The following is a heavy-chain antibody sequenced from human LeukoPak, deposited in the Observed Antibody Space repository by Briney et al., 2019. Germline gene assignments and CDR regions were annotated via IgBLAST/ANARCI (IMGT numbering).Heavy chain of an antibody. CDR3: ARGVGSGYSLDY. V-gene: IGHV1-8*01. J-gene: IGHJ4*02. Sequence: ASVKVSCXASGYTFTNYDINGVRQASGQGLEWMGWMNPNSGNTGYAQKFQGRVTMTRNTSISTAYMELSSLRSEDTAVYYCARGVGSGYSLDYWGQGTLVTVSS. D-gene: IGHD3-22*01. CDR2: MNPNSGNT. CDR1: GYTFTNYD.